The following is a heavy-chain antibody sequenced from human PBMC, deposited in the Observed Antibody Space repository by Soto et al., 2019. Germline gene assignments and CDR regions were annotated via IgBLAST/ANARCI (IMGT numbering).Heavy chain of an antibody. J-gene: IGHJ4*02. CDR1: GGSISRYY. Sequence: SETLSLTCTVSGGSISRYYWSWIRQPPGKGLEWIGYIYYSGSTNSNPSLKSRVTISVDTSKNQFSLKLSSVTAADTAVYYCARRPDTTIGWLNFDYWGPGTLGTGSS. CDR2: IYYSGST. V-gene: IGHV4-59*08. CDR3: ARRPDTTIGWLNFDY. D-gene: IGHD5-18*01.